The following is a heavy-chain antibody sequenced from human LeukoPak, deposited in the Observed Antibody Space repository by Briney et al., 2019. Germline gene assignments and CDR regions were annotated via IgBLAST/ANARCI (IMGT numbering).Heavy chain of an antibody. Sequence: ASETLSPTCTVSGGSISSYYWSWIRQPPGKGLEWIGNIHHSGSTYYSPSLESRVTISLDTSKNQFSLRLSSVTAADTAVYYCARDQSYGRHYFDYWGQGILVTVSS. CDR1: GGSISSYY. CDR2: IHHSGST. CDR3: ARDQSYGRHYFDY. J-gene: IGHJ4*02. D-gene: IGHD5-18*01. V-gene: IGHV4-59*12.